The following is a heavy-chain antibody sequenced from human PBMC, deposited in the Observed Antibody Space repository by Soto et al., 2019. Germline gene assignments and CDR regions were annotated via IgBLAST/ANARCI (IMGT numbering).Heavy chain of an antibody. Sequence: EVQLVESGGDLVQPGGSLRLSCAASGFTVSSHYMNWVRQDPGKGLEWVSLIQSGGSTFYADSVKGRFTISRDNPKNTLVLETNGLRDDETALYDCSRGEVYWSGGSCYGVPMDVWCRGTTVTVSS. D-gene: IGHD2-15*01. CDR2: IQSGGST. CDR1: GFTVSSHY. CDR3: SRGEVYWSGGSCYGVPMDV. J-gene: IGHJ6*03. V-gene: IGHV3-66*01.